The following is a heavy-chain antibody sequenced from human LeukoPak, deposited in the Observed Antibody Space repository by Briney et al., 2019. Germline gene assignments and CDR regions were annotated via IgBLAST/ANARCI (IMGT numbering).Heavy chain of an antibody. CDR3: ARDRFDDSSGYYYHYYYYMDV. J-gene: IGHJ6*03. V-gene: IGHV4-38-2*02. CDR1: GFSISSGYY. Sequence: SETLSLTCIVSGFSISSGYYWDWIRQPPGKGLEWIASIYHSGKSYYNPSLKSRVTISIDTSKNQFSLKLSSVTAADTAVYYCARDRFDDSSGYYYHYYYYMDVWGKGTTVTVSS. D-gene: IGHD3-22*01. CDR2: IYHSGKS.